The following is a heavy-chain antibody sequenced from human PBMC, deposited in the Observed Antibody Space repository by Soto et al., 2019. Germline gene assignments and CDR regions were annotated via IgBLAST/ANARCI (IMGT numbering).Heavy chain of an antibody. J-gene: IGHJ4*02. V-gene: IGHV4-59*01. CDR1: GDSISTFY. CDR2: IYYTGST. D-gene: IGHD3-10*01. Sequence: PSETLSLTCTVSGDSISTFYWSWIRQPPGKGLEWIGYIYYTGSTNYSPSLKSRVTMSVDTSKKQFSLKLTSVNAADTAVYYCARQRGNYFDYWGQGSLVT. CDR3: ARQRGNYFDY.